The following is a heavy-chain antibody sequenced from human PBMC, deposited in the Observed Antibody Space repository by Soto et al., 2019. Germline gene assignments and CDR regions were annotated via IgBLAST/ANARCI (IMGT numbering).Heavy chain of an antibody. D-gene: IGHD1-1*01. Sequence: GEALKISCKGSGYSFTSYWISWVRQMPGKGLEWMGRIDPSDSYTNYSPSFQGHVTISADKSISTAYLQWSSLKASDTAMYYCATLPPVEYYYYGMDVWGQGTTVTVSS. CDR2: IDPSDSYT. CDR1: GYSFTSYW. CDR3: ATLPPVEYYYYGMDV. V-gene: IGHV5-10-1*01. J-gene: IGHJ6*02.